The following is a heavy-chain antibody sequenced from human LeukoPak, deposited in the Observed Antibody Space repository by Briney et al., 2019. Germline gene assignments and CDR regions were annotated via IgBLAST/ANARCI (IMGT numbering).Heavy chain of an antibody. CDR2: INPNSGGT. J-gene: IGHJ5*02. Sequence: ASVKVSCKASGYTFTGYYMHWVRQASGQGLEWMGWINPNSGGTNYAQKFQGRVTMTRDTSISTAYMELSRLRSDDTAVYYCARVRAVAGPVKPWGQGTLVTVSS. CDR1: GYTFTGYY. CDR3: ARVRAVAGPVKP. D-gene: IGHD6-19*01. V-gene: IGHV1-2*02.